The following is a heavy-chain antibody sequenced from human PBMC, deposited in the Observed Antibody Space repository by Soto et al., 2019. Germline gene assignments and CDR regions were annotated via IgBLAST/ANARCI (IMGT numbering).Heavy chain of an antibody. Sequence: PGGSLRLSCAASGFTFSTYSMNWARQAPGKGLEWVSSISSSSSSTYIYYADSVKGRFTISRDNAKNSLYLQMNSLRPDDTAVYYCARQGSSTKYYTMDVWGQGTTVTVSS. CDR2: ISSSSSSTYI. D-gene: IGHD2-2*01. V-gene: IGHV3-21*01. CDR1: GFTFSTYS. J-gene: IGHJ6*02. CDR3: ARQGSSTKYYTMDV.